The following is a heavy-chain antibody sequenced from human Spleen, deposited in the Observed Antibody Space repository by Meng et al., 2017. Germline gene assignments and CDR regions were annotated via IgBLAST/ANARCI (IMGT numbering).Heavy chain of an antibody. CDR1: GYHFPDYY. Sequence: QRAPSWAWLKGPGASVQVSCKHSGYHFPDYYIHWVRRAPGQGLEWMGRINPKSGDTHYAQKFQARVTMTGDTSISTAYMELSGLRSDDTAMYYCARDEDISAAGKLFGDYWGQGTLVTVSS. D-gene: IGHD6-25*01. V-gene: IGHV1-2*06. J-gene: IGHJ4*02. CDR2: INPKSGDT. CDR3: ARDEDISAAGKLFGDY.